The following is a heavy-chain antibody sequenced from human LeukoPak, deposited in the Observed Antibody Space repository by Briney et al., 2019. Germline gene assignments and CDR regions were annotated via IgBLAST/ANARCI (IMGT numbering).Heavy chain of an antibody. V-gene: IGHV3-48*03. CDR2: ISSSGSTI. CDR1: GFTFSSYE. J-gene: IGHJ4*02. D-gene: IGHD1-26*01. Sequence: GGSLRLSCAASGFTFSSYEMNRVRQAPGKGLEWVSYISSSGSTIYYADSVKGRFTISRDNAKNSLYLQMNSLRAEDTAVYYCARDRGGSYFSPFDYWGQGTLVTVSS. CDR3: ARDRGGSYFSPFDY.